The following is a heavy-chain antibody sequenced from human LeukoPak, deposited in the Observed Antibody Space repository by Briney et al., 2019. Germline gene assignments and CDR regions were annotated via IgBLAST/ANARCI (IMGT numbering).Heavy chain of an antibody. CDR1: GFTFSSYW. Sequence: GGSLRLSCAASGFTFSSYWMSWVRQAPGKGLEWVANIKQDGSEKYYVDSVKGRFTISRDNAKNSLSLQMNSLRAEDTAVYFCARGYNDATDYFDHWGQGTLVTVSS. J-gene: IGHJ4*02. CDR2: IKQDGSEK. V-gene: IGHV3-7*01. CDR3: ARGYNDATDYFDH. D-gene: IGHD5-24*01.